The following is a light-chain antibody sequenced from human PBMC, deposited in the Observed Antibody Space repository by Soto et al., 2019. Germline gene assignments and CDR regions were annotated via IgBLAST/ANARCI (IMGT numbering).Light chain of an antibody. J-gene: IGLJ1*01. CDR1: SSDVGGYKY. CDR2: EVS. CDR3: RSYRRGGLYV. Sequence: QSVLTQPASVSGSPGQSITISCTGTSSDVGGYKYVSWYQQHPGKAPKLLIYEVSNRPSGISNRFSASKSDNTSSLTISGLRAEDEADYYCRSYRRGGLYVFATGTEVTVL. V-gene: IGLV2-14*01.